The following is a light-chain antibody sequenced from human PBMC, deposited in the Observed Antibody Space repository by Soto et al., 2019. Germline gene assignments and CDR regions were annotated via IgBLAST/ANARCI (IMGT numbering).Light chain of an antibody. CDR2: EVS. CDR3: SSYTSSSLVV. Sequence: QSALTQPASVSGSPGQSITISCTGTSSDVGGYNYVSWYQQYPGKAPKVMIYEVSNRPSGVSNRFSGSKSGNTASLTISGLQAEDEADYYCSSYTSSSLVVFGGGTKVTVL. V-gene: IGLV2-14*01. CDR1: SSDVGGYNY. J-gene: IGLJ2*01.